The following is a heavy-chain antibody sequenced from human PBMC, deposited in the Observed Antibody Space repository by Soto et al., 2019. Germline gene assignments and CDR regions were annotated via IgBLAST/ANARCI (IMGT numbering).Heavy chain of an antibody. CDR3: AAFDPGPMGFDP. CDR1: GFTFSSSA. CDR2: MVVGSGNT. Sequence: SVKVSCKASGFTFSSSAVQWVRQARGQRLEWIGKMVVGSGNTNYAQKFQERVTITRDMSTSTAYMELSSLRSEDTAFYYCAAFDPGPMGFDPWGQGTLVTVSS. D-gene: IGHD3-9*01. J-gene: IGHJ5*02. V-gene: IGHV1-58*01.